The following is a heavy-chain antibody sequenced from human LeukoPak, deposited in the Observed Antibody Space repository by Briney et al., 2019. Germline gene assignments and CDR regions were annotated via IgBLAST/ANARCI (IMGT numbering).Heavy chain of an antibody. CDR2: ISWDGGST. D-gene: IGHD3-16*01. CDR3: AKSVLRTSTLFFDY. CDR1: GFTFDDYT. Sequence: GGSLRLSCAASGFTFDDYTMHWVRQAPGKGLEWVSLISWDGGSTYYADSVKGRFTISRDNSKNTLYLQMNSLRAEDTAVYYCAKSVLRTSTLFFDYWGQGTLVTVSS. V-gene: IGHV3-43*01. J-gene: IGHJ4*02.